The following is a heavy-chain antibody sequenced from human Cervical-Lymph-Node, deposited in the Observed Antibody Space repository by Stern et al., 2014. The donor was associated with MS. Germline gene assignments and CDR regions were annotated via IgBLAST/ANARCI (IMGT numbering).Heavy chain of an antibody. J-gene: IGHJ4*02. D-gene: IGHD3-16*01. CDR2: IYPGDSDP. CDR3: ARRGLGYDGADH. V-gene: IGHV5-51*03. Sequence: EVQLVESGAEVRKPGESLKISCKVSGYSFANFWIGWVRQVPGKGLEWMGIIYPGDSDPRSSPSFQGQVPLSADESISTAYLQWSSLKASDTGIYYCARRGLGYDGADHWGQGALVTVSS. CDR1: GYSFANFW.